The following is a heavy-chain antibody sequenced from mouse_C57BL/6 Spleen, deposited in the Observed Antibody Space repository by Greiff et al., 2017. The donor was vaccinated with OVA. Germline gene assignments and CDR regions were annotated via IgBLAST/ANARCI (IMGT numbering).Heavy chain of an antibody. D-gene: IGHD1-1*01. CDR2: IWWADDK. CDR3: ARPITTVPHFDY. Sequence: QVTLKVSGPGILQPSQTLSLPCSFSGFSLSTSGMGVGWIRQPSGKGLEWLAHIWWADDKYYNPALKSRLTISKDTSKNQVFLKIANEETADTATEDCARPITTVPHFDYWGQGTTLTVSS. J-gene: IGHJ2*01. CDR1: GFSLSTSGMG. V-gene: IGHV8-8*01.